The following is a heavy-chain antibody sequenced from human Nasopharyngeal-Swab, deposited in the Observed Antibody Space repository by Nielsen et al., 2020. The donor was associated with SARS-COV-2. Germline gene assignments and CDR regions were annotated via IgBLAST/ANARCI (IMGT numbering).Heavy chain of an antibody. D-gene: IGHD1-14*01. CDR2: ISRSTRTI. J-gene: IGHJ2*01. CDR3: ARFSNKGNRYWFFDL. Sequence: GESLKISCAASGFTFSAYNMNWVRLAPGKGLEWVSYISRSTRTIYYADSVKGRFTISRDNAGTSLSLQMNSLRAEDTAVYYCARFSNKGNRYWFFDLWGRGTLVTVSS. CDR1: GFTFSAYN. V-gene: IGHV3-48*04.